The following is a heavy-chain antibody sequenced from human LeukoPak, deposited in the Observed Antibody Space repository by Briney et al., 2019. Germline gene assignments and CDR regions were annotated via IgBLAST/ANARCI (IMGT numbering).Heavy chain of an antibody. D-gene: IGHD3-10*01. V-gene: IGHV3-23*01. J-gene: IGHJ5*02. CDR3: AKVWGVGGWFDP. Sequence: GGSLRLSCAASGFTFSSYAMHWVRQAPGKGLEWVSAISGSGGSAYYADSVKGRFTISRDNSKNTLYLQMNSLRAEDTAVYYCAKVWGVGGWFDPWGQGTLVTVSS. CDR2: ISGSGGSA. CDR1: GFTFSSYA.